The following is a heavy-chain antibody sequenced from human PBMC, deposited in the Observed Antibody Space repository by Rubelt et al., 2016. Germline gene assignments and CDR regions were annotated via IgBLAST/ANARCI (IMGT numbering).Heavy chain of an antibody. CDR3: ASWFFRVDY. J-gene: IGHJ4*02. V-gene: IGHV3-23*01. Sequence: GKGLEWVSDISGSGLTTYYADSVKGRFTISRDNSKNTLYLQMNSLRAEDTAVYFCASWFFRVDYWGQGTLVTVSS. D-gene: IGHD3-10*01. CDR2: ISGSGLTT.